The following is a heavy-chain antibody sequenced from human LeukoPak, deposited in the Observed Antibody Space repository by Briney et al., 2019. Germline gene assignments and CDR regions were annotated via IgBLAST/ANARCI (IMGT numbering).Heavy chain of an antibody. CDR2: ISGRGGST. J-gene: IGHJ4*02. Sequence: PGGSLTLSCAVSRFTFSSYATSWVRHAPGKGLEWVSSISGRGGSTYYADCVKGRVTISRDNSKNTLYLKINSESAEDTAVVVSVRQTYCRASSQGPFTIPRTNCNCKWSVRKISMRPGITVLNNFGKGGGGGAPAAIDYWGQGTLVTV. V-gene: IGHV3-23*01. D-gene: IGHD4/OR15-4a*01. CDR1: RFTFSSYA. CDR3: VRQTYCRASSQGPFTIPRTNCNCKWSVRKISMRPGITVLNNFGKGGGGGAPAAIDY.